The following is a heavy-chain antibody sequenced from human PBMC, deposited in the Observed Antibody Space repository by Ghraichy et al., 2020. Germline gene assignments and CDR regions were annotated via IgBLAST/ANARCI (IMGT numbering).Heavy chain of an antibody. V-gene: IGHV3-23*01. CDR3: ARKYCVGDSCNPPDAFDF. CDR2: ISGSGVKT. J-gene: IGHJ3*01. D-gene: IGHD2-21*01. CDR1: GFTFSLYA. Sequence: GGSLRLSCAASGFTFSLYAMTWVRQAPGKGLEWVSSISGSGVKTYYADSVRGRFTISRDNSKNTLYLQLNSLRAEDTATYYCARKYCVGDSCNPPDAFDFWGQGTMVTVSS.